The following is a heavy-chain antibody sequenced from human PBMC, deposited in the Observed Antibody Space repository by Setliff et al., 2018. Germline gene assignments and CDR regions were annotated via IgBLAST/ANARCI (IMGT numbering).Heavy chain of an antibody. Sequence: SVKVSCKASGGTFSSYDISWVRQAPGQGLEWMGRIIPIFGTANYAQKFQGRVTITADKSTSTAYMELSSLRSEDTAVYYCARGLGYCTNGVCYTGWYYYYGMDVWGQGTTVTVSS. J-gene: IGHJ6*02. D-gene: IGHD2-8*01. CDR3: ARGLGYCTNGVCYTGWYYYYGMDV. V-gene: IGHV1-69*06. CDR1: GGTFSSYD. CDR2: IIPIFGTA.